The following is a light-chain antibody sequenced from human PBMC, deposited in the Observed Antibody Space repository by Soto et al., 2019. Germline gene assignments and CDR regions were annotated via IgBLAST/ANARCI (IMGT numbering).Light chain of an antibody. Sequence: DFQMTQSPSSLSASVGDRVTITCRASQGIRNDLAWYQQKPGEAPKRLIYAASSLQSGVPSRFSGSGSGTEFTLTINSLQPEDFGTYYCLQHNIYPRTFGQGTKVEIK. CDR1: QGIRND. J-gene: IGKJ1*01. V-gene: IGKV1-17*01. CDR3: LQHNIYPRT. CDR2: AAS.